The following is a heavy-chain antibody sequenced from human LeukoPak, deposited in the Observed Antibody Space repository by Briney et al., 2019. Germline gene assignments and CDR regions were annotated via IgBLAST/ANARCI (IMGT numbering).Heavy chain of an antibody. CDR3: ARQLNGSTVATYDY. D-gene: IGHD5-12*01. CDR1: GGSFSGYY. Sequence: SETLSLTCAVYGGSFSGYYWSWIRQPPGKGLEWIGEINHSGSTNYNPSLKSRVTISVDTSKNQFSLKLSSVTAADTAVYYCARQLNGSTVATYDYWGQGTLVTVSS. J-gene: IGHJ4*02. V-gene: IGHV4-34*01. CDR2: INHSGST.